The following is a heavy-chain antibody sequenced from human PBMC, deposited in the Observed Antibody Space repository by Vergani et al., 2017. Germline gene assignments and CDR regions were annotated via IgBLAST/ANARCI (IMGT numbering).Heavy chain of an antibody. CDR3: TRELMIIADYDSSGLPSYY. Sequence: EVQLLESGGGLVQPGGPLRLSCAASGFPFSSYAMSWVRQAPGKGLAWVGFFRYKAYGGPTEYAASVKVRFTISRDDSKSIASLQMNSLKTEDTAVYYCTRELMIIADYDSSGLPSYYWGQGTLVTVSS. V-gene: IGHV3-49*04. J-gene: IGHJ4*02. CDR2: FRYKAYGGPT. CDR1: GFPFSSYA. D-gene: IGHD3-22*01.